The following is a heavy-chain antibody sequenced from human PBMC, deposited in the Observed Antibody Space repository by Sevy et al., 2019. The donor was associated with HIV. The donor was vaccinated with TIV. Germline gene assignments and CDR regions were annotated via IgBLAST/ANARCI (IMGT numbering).Heavy chain of an antibody. CDR3: AGFYCSGGSCYYPGDTARGWFDP. CDR1: GYTFTSYG. CDR2: ISAYNGNT. D-gene: IGHD2-15*01. J-gene: IGHJ5*02. Sequence: ASVKVSCKASGYTFTSYGISWVRQAPGQGLEWMGWISAYNGNTNYAQKLQGRVTMTTDTSTSTAYMELKGLRSDDTAVYYCAGFYCSGGSCYYPGDTARGWFDPWGQGTLVTVSS. V-gene: IGHV1-18*04.